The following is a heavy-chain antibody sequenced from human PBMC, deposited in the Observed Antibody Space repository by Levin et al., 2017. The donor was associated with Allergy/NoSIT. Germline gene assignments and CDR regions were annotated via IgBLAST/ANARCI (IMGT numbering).Heavy chain of an antibody. J-gene: IGHJ4*02. Sequence: GESLKISCAASGFTFSDYGMHWVRQPPGKGLQWVAVIWYNGSKQSYADSVKGRFTVSRDNSKNTLYLQMTSLRAEDTAVYYCARDSVDLATTSLAYWGQGTLVTVSS. CDR1: GFTFSDYG. D-gene: IGHD5-24*01. V-gene: IGHV3-33*01. CDR3: ARDSVDLATTSLAY. CDR2: IWYNGSKQ.